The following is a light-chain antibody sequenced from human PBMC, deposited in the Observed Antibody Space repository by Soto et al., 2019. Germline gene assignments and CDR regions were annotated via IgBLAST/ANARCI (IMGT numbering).Light chain of an antibody. V-gene: IGLV2-14*03. J-gene: IGLJ1*01. Sequence: QSALTQPASVSGSPGQSIAISCTGTSSDVGSYNSVSWYQQYPGKAPKLMIHDVNNQPSGISDRFSGSKSGNTASLTISGLQAEDEADYYCSSFTSSTSYVFGTGTKLTVL. CDR1: SSDVGSYNS. CDR3: SSFTSSTSYV. CDR2: DVN.